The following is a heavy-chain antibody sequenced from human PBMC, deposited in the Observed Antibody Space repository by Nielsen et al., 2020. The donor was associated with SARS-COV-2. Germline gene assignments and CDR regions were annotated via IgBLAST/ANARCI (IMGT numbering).Heavy chain of an antibody. V-gene: IGHV4-34*01. J-gene: IGHJ3*02. CDR1: GGSFSGYY. CDR3: ARGEPTGYCSSTSCARHAFDI. CDR2: INHSGST. Sequence: SETLSLTCAVYGGSFSGYYWSWIRQPPGKGLEWIGEINHSGSTNYNPSLKSRVTISVDTSKNQFSLKLSSVTAADTAVYYCARGEPTGYCSSTSCARHAFDIWGQGTMVTVSS. D-gene: IGHD2-2*01.